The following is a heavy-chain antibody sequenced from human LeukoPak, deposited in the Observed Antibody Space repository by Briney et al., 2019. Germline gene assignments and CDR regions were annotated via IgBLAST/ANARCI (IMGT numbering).Heavy chain of an antibody. V-gene: IGHV3-11*01. Sequence: GGSLRLSCAAPGFTFSDYYMSWIRQAPGKGLEWVSYISSSGSTIYYADSVKGRFTISRDNAKNSLYLQMNSLRAEDTAVYYCASFAVTRYFDYWGQGTLVTVSS. CDR3: ASFAVTRYFDY. J-gene: IGHJ4*02. CDR1: GFTFSDYY. CDR2: ISSSGSTI. D-gene: IGHD4-17*01.